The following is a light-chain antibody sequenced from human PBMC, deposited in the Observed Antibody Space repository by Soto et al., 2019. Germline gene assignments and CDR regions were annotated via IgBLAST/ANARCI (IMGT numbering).Light chain of an antibody. Sequence: EVVRTQSPGTLSGSLGESAALCCGASQSVDGYLAWYQQKPGQAPRLLVYGASTRATGVTARFRGGGSGTEFTLTISSLQSEDSAVYYCQQYHKWPPITFGQGTRLEI. V-gene: IGKV3-15*01. CDR2: GAS. J-gene: IGKJ5*01. CDR1: QSVDGY. CDR3: QQYHKWPPIT.